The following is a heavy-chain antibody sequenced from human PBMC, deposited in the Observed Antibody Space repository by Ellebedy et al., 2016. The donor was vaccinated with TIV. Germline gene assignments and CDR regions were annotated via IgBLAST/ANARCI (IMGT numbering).Heavy chain of an antibody. CDR3: ARESGVSSGYSLDY. J-gene: IGHJ4*02. CDR2: IYYSGST. V-gene: IGHV4-59*01. D-gene: IGHD3-22*01. Sequence: MPSETLSLTCTVSGGSISSYYWSWIRQPPGKGLEWIGYIYYSGSTDYNPSLKSRVTISVDTSKNQFSLKLSSVTAADPAVYYCARESGVSSGYSLDYWGQGTLVTVSS. CDR1: GGSISSYY.